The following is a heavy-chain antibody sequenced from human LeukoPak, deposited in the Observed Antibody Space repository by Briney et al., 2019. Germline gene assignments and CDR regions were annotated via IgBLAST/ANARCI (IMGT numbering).Heavy chain of an antibody. V-gene: IGHV1-2*02. CDR1: GYTFTGYY. Sequence: ASVKVSCKAPGYTFTGYYMHWVRQAPGQGLEWMGWINPNSGGTNYAQKFQGRVTMTRDTSLSTAYMELSRLRSDDTAVYYCARVPSPRRYYYYYGMDVWGQGTTVTVSS. J-gene: IGHJ6*02. CDR3: ARVPSPRRYYYYYGMDV. D-gene: IGHD6-6*01. CDR2: INPNSGGT.